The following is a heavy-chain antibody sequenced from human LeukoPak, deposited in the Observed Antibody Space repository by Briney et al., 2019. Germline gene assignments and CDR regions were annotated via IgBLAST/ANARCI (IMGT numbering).Heavy chain of an antibody. D-gene: IGHD1-26*01. CDR2: IYPGDSNT. J-gene: IGHJ4*02. V-gene: IGHV5-51*01. CDR1: GYYFTNYW. Sequence: GESLKISCKGSGYYFTNYWIGWVRQMPGKGLEWMGIIYPGDSNTRYSPSSQGQVTISADKSISTAYLQWSSLKASDTAMYYCARHPSGSTWYYFDYWGQGTLVTVSS. CDR3: ARHPSGSTWYYFDY.